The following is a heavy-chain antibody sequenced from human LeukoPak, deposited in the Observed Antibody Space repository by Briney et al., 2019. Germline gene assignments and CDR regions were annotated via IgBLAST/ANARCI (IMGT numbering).Heavy chain of an antibody. CDR2: ISSSSSYI. Sequence: SGGSLRLSCAASGFTFSSYSMNWVRQAPGKGLEWVSSISSSSSYIYYADSVKGRFTISRDNAKNSLYLQMNSLRAEDTAVYYCARVYDSSGPDAFDIWGQGTMVTVSS. D-gene: IGHD3-22*01. CDR3: ARVYDSSGPDAFDI. V-gene: IGHV3-21*01. J-gene: IGHJ3*02. CDR1: GFTFSSYS.